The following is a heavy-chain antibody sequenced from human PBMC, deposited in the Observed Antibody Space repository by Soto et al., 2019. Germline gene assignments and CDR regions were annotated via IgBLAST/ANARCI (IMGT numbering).Heavy chain of an antibody. CDR2: ISSSSSYI. D-gene: IGHD5-18*01. V-gene: IGHV3-21*01. Sequence: EVQLVESGGGLVKPGGSLRLSCAASGFTFSSYSMNWVRQAPGKGLEWVSSISSSSSYIYYADSVKGRFTISRDNAKNSLYLQMNSLRAEDTAVYYCARDSQTAMGTSDYWGQGTLVTVSS. CDR3: ARDSQTAMGTSDY. J-gene: IGHJ4*02. CDR1: GFTFSSYS.